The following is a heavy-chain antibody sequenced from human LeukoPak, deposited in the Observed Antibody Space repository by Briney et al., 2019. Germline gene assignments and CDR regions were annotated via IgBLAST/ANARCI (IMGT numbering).Heavy chain of an antibody. CDR2: IYSGGGT. V-gene: IGHV3-53*01. D-gene: IGHD1-26*01. CDR1: GFTVCSNL. Sequence: GGSLRLSCAASGFTVCSNLMSWVRQAPGRGLEWASLIYSGGGTYHADSVKGRFTISRDNSKNTLYLQMNSLRAEDTAVYYCASGSPPDYWGQGTLVTVSS. CDR3: ASGSPPDY. J-gene: IGHJ4*02.